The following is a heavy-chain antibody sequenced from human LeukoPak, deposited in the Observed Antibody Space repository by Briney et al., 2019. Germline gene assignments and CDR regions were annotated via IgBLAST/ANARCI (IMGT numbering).Heavy chain of an antibody. CDR1: GFTFSSYA. D-gene: IGHD6-13*01. CDR3: ARASIAAAGPHDVFDI. CDR2: ISSNGGRT. Sequence: PGGSLRLSCAASGFTFSSYAMHWVRQAPGKGLEYVSAISSNGGRTWYANSVKGRFTISRDNSKNMLYLQMGSLRAEDMAVYYCARASIAAAGPHDVFDIWGQGAMVTVSS. J-gene: IGHJ3*02. V-gene: IGHV3-64*01.